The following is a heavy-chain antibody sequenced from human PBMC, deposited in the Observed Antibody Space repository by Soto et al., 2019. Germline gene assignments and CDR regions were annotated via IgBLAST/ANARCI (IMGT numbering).Heavy chain of an antibody. J-gene: IGHJ4*02. D-gene: IGHD3-22*01. V-gene: IGHV3-23*01. CDR2: ISGSGGST. CDR3: AIEGHYYDSSGYPYYFDY. CDR1: GFTFSSYA. Sequence: GGSLRLSCAASGFTFSSYAMSWVRQAPGKGLEWVSAISGSGGSTYYADSVKGRFTISRDNSKNTLYLQMNSLRAEDTAVYYCAIEGHYYDSSGYPYYFDYWGQGTLVTVSS.